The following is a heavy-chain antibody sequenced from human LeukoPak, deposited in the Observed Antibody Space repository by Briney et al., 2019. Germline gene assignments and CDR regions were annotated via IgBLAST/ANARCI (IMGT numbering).Heavy chain of an antibody. CDR3: ARDVTGGLRFPEGEYFDY. V-gene: IGHV3-7*01. D-gene: IGHD3-3*01. J-gene: IGHJ4*02. Sequence: PGGSLRLSCAASGFTFSGYWMSWVRQAPGKGLECVANIKEDGSEKHYVDSVKGRFTISRDNAMNSLYLQINSLGVEDTAIYYCARDVTGGLRFPEGEYFDYWGQGTLVTVSS. CDR1: GFTFSGYW. CDR2: IKEDGSEK.